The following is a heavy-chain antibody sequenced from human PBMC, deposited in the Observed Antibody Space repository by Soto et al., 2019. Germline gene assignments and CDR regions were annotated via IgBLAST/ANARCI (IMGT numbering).Heavy chain of an antibody. Sequence: GGSLRLSCAASEFALRSFGMHWVRQAPGKGLGWVAVIWQDGSNEFYAESVKGRFTISRDNSKNTLYLQMNSLRPEDSAVYYCARDRWAAVDTTWLDPWGQGTLVTVSS. CDR2: IWQDGSNE. D-gene: IGHD6-13*01. CDR1: EFALRSFG. J-gene: IGHJ5*02. V-gene: IGHV3-33*01. CDR3: ARDRWAAVDTTWLDP.